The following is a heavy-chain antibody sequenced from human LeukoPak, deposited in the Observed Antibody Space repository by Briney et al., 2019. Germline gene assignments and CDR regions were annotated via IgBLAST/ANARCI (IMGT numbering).Heavy chain of an antibody. CDR3: AKGIGGVIVKSLLHSAFDI. Sequence: GGSLRLSCAASGFTFNNYGMHWVRQAPGKGLEWVDADSVKGRFTISRDNSKNTLYLQMNSLRGEDTAVYYCAKGIGGVIVKSLLHSAFDIWGQGTLVTVSS. J-gene: IGHJ4*02. D-gene: IGHD3-16*02. CDR1: GFTFNNYG. V-gene: IGHV3-30*02.